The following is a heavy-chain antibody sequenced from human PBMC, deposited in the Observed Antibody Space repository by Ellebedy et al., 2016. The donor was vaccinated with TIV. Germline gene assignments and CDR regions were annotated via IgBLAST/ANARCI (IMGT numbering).Heavy chain of an antibody. Sequence: PSETLSLTCTVSGDSISSYYWSWIRQFPGKGLEWIGYIYYSGSTNYNPSLKSRATISTDPSKNKFSLKLRPVTAADTAVDYCARTPAFIGAAVVYGMDVWGQGTTVTVSS. V-gene: IGHV4-59*01. J-gene: IGHJ6*02. CDR3: ARTPAFIGAAVVYGMDV. CDR2: IYYSGST. D-gene: IGHD6-13*01. CDR1: GDSISSYY.